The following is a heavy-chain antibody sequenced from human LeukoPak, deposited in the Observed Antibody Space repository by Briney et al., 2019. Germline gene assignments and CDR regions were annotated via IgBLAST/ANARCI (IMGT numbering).Heavy chain of an antibody. CDR3: ARGKGYSYDY. Sequence: ASVKVSCKASGYTFTNYAISWVRQAPGQGLEWMGWISGYNGDTKFAQKLQDRVTMTSDTSTSTAYMELRSLRSEDTAVYYCARGKGYSYDYWGQGTLVTVSS. J-gene: IGHJ4*02. D-gene: IGHD5-18*01. CDR2: ISGYNGDT. V-gene: IGHV1-18*01. CDR1: GYTFTNYA.